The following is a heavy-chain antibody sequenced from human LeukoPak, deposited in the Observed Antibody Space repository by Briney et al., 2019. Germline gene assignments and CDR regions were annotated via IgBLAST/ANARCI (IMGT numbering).Heavy chain of an antibody. D-gene: IGHD6-13*01. J-gene: IGHJ4*02. CDR1: GFTFSSCS. V-gene: IGHV3-48*01. CDR2: ISSSSSTI. Sequence: GGSLRLSCAASGFTFSSCSMNWVRQAPGKGLEWVSYISSSSSTIYYADSVKGRFTISRDNSKNTLYLQMNSLRAEDTAVYYCAKSLVRQQLDPGGYWGQGTLVTVSS. CDR3: AKSLVRQQLDPGGY.